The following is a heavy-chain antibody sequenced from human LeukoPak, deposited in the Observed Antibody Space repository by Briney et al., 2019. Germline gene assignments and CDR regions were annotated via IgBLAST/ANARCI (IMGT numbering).Heavy chain of an antibody. V-gene: IGHV4-61*02. J-gene: IGHJ5*02. Sequence: SQTLSLTCTVSGGSISSGSYYWSWIRQPAGKGLERIGRIYTSGSTNYNPSLKSRVTISVDTSKNQFSLKLSSVTAADTAVYYCATSSGWYPSGFDPWGQGTLVTVSS. CDR2: IYTSGST. D-gene: IGHD6-19*01. CDR3: ATSSGWYPSGFDP. CDR1: GGSISSGSYY.